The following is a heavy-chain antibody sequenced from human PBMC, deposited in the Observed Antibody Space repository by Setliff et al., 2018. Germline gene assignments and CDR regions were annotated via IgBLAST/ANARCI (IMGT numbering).Heavy chain of an antibody. CDR3: ARLSWDGLRYHGLDV. CDR1: GVSISNYY. Sequence: SETLSLTCNVSGVSISNYYWSWIRQPPGKGLECIGYIQKSGGTNYNPSLKSRVTISVDTSTNQFSLKLRSVTAADTAVYYCARLSWDGLRYHGLDVWGQVTTVTVSS. D-gene: IGHD3-10*01. CDR2: IQKSGGT. V-gene: IGHV4-59*01. J-gene: IGHJ6*02.